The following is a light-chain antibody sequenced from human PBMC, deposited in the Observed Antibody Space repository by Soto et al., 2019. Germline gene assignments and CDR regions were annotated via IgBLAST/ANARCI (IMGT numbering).Light chain of an antibody. Sequence: DIQMTQSPSTLSASVGDRVTITCRASQSISSWLAWYQQKPGKAPKLLINDASSLESGVPSRFSGRGSGTEFTVTISSLQPDDFARYYCQQYNSYSPYTCGQGTKLEIK. V-gene: IGKV1-5*01. CDR1: QSISSW. J-gene: IGKJ2*01. CDR3: QQYNSYSPYT. CDR2: DAS.